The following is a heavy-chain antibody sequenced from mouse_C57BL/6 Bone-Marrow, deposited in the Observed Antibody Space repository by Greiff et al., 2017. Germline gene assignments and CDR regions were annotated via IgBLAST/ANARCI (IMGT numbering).Heavy chain of an antibody. CDR3: AILFITTVVATDY. V-gene: IGHV1-55*01. J-gene: IGHJ2*01. CDR1: GYTFTSYW. CDR2: IYPGSGST. D-gene: IGHD1-1*01. Sequence: QVQLKQSGAELVKPGASVKMSCKASGYTFTSYWITWVKQRPGQGLEWIGDIYPGSGSTNYNEKFKSKATLTVDTSSSTAYMQLSSLTSEDSAVYYCAILFITTVVATDYWGQGTTLTVSS.